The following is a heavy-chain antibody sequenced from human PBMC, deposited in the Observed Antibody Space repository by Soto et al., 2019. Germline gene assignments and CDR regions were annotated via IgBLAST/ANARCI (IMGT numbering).Heavy chain of an antibody. J-gene: IGHJ6*02. D-gene: IGHD3-9*01. V-gene: IGHV4-4*02. CDR2: IYHSGST. Sequence: SGTLSLTCAVSGGSISSSNWWSWVRQPPRTGLGWIGDIYHSGSTNYNPPLKSRATISVDKSKNQFSLKLSSVTAADTAVYYCARDDDLLIGYPYGTTEVWGQG. CDR3: ARDDDLLIGYPYGTTEV. CDR1: GGSISSSNW.